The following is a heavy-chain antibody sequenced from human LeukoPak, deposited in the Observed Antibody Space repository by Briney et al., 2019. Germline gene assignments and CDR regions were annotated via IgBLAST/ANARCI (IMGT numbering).Heavy chain of an antibody. J-gene: IGHJ4*02. CDR2: ISSSSNVI. D-gene: IGHD3-3*01. V-gene: IGHV3-48*01. CDR1: GFTFNSYA. CDR3: ARGDPIYDFWSGGDY. Sequence: GESLRLSCAASGFTFNSYAFNWVRQAPGKGLEWASYISSSSNVIYYTDSVKGRFTISRDNARNLLSLQMNSLRAEDTAVYYCARGDPIYDFWSGGDYWGQGSLVTVSS.